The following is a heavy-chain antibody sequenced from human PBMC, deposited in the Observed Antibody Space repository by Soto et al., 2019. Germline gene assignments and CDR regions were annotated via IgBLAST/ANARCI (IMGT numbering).Heavy chain of an antibody. Sequence: QLQLQESGPGLVKPSETLSLTCTVSGGSVSSGSYYWGWVRQPPGKGLEWIGSVYYSGSTYYNPSLESRVTISVDKSKNQFPLKLMSLSAADTAVYYCGRLEGLATISYYFDYWGQGALVTVSS. D-gene: IGHD3-9*01. V-gene: IGHV4-39*01. J-gene: IGHJ4*02. CDR2: VYYSGST. CDR1: GGSVSSGSYY. CDR3: GRLEGLATISYYFDY.